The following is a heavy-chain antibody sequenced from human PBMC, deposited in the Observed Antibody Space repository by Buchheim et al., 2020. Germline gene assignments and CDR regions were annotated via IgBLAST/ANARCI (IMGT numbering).Heavy chain of an antibody. V-gene: IGHV3-33*01. CDR2: IWYDGSNK. CDR1: GFTFSSYG. D-gene: IGHD5-12*01. Sequence: QVQLVESGGGVVQPGRSLRLSCAASGFTFSSYGMHWVRQAPGKGLEWVAVIWYDGSNKYYADSVKGRFTISRDNSKNTLYLQMNSLRAEDTAVYYCARGGSDPFRAGNMDVWGKGTT. CDR3: ARGGSDPFRAGNMDV. J-gene: IGHJ6*03.